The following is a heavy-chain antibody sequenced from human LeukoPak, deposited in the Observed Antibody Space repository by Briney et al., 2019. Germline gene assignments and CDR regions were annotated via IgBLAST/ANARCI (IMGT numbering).Heavy chain of an antibody. CDR3: ARGSWNDPSYYYFGMDV. D-gene: IGHD3/OR15-3a*01. Sequence: GGSLRLSCAASGFPFNSYAMHWVCQAPGKGLEWVAVISYDGSNKYYADSVKGRFTISRDNSKNTLYLQMNSLRAEDTAVYYCARGSWNDPSYYYFGMDVWGQGTTVTVSS. V-gene: IGHV3-30-3*01. CDR2: ISYDGSNK. CDR1: GFPFNSYA. J-gene: IGHJ6*02.